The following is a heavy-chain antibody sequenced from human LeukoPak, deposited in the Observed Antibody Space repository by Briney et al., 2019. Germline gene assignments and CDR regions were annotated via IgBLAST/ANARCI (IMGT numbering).Heavy chain of an antibody. CDR1: GFTFSNYP. V-gene: IGHV3-48*01. CDR2: ISSSSSTI. D-gene: IGHD2-8*01. Sequence: GGSLRLSCAASGFTFSNYPMNWVRQAPGKGLEWVSYISSSSSTIYYADSVKGRFTISRDNAKNSLYLQMNSLRAEDTAVYYCARDLGYCTNGVCHTRFDYWGQGALVTVSS. CDR3: ARDLGYCTNGVCHTRFDY. J-gene: IGHJ4*02.